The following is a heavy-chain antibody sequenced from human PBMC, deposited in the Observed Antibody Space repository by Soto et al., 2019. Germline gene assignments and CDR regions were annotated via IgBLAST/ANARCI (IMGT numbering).Heavy chain of an antibody. CDR2: IIPIFGTA. CDR1: GGTFSSYA. D-gene: IGHD3-3*01. CDR3: ARDSVARPGYDFWSGYYTPTYYYGMDV. V-gene: IGHV1-69*13. Sequence: GASVKVSCKASGGTFSSYAISWVRQAPGQGLEWMGGIIPIFGTANYAQKFQGRVTITADESTSTAYMELSSLRSEDTAVYYCARDSVARPGYDFWSGYYTPTYYYGMDVWGQGTTVTVSS. J-gene: IGHJ6*02.